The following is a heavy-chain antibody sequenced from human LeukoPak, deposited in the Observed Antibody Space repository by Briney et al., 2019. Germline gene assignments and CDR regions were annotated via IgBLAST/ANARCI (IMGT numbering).Heavy chain of an antibody. J-gene: IGHJ4*02. Sequence: KPSETLSLTCTVSGGTISSSSYYWGWLRQPPGKGLEWIGSIYYSGSTYYNPSLKSRVTISVDTSKNQFSLKLSSVTAADTAVYYCAGIAVAGSLDDYWGQGTLVTVSS. CDR2: IYYSGST. V-gene: IGHV4-39*01. CDR1: GGTISSSSYY. D-gene: IGHD6-19*01. CDR3: AGIAVAGSLDDY.